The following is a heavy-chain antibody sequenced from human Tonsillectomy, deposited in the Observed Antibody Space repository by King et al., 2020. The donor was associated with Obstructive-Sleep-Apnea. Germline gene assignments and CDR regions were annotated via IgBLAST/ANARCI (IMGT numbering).Heavy chain of an antibody. CDR2: IYSGGNT. D-gene: IGHD5-24*01. CDR1: GFTVSSSY. Sequence: VQLVQSGGGLVQPGGSLRLSCAASGFTVSSSYMNWVRQAPGKGLEWVSVIYSGGNTYCADSVKGRFTISRANSKNTLYLKRNSLRAEDTAVYYCARGVGWLQTYYFDYWGQGTLVTVSS. J-gene: IGHJ4*02. V-gene: IGHV3-66*01. CDR3: ARGVGWLQTYYFDY.